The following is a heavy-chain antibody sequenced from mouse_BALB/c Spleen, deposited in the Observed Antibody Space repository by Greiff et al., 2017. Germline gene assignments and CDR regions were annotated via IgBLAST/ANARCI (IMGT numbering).Heavy chain of an antibody. Sequence: DVMLVESGGGLVKPGGSLKLSCAASGFTFSSYAMSWVRQSPEKRLEWVAEISSGGSYTYYPDTVTGRFTISRDNAKNTLYLEMSSLRSEDTAMYYCARDRGFSYAMDYWGQGTSVTVSS. CDR1: GFTFSSYA. CDR2: ISSGGSYT. CDR3: ARDRGFSYAMDY. V-gene: IGHV5-9-4*01. J-gene: IGHJ4*01.